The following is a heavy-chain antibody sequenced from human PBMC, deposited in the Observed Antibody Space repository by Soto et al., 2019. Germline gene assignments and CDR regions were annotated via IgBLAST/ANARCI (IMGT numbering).Heavy chain of an antibody. CDR2: ISGSGGST. CDR1: GFTFSSYA. V-gene: IGHV3-23*01. J-gene: IGHJ3*02. Sequence: GGSLRLSCAASGFTFSSYAMSWVRQAPGKGLEWVSAISGSGGSTYYADSVKGRFTISRDNSKNTLYLQMNSLRAEDTAVYDCAKGGYDSSGYYAFDIWGQGTMVTVSS. CDR3: AKGGYDSSGYYAFDI. D-gene: IGHD3-22*01.